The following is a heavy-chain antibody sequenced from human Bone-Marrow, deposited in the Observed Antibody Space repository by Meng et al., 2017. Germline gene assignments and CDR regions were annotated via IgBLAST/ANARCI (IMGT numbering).Heavy chain of an antibody. CDR1: GYTFSTYD. D-gene: IGHD3-22*01. J-gene: IGHJ4*02. Sequence: QVPLLQSGSELKKPGASVKVSCKASGYTFSTYDVDWVRQAPGQGLEWMGWMNTNTGEPTYVQGFTGRFVFSLDTSVSTAYLQISSLKAEDTAVYYCTHADSSGYYQAWCQGTLVTVSS. V-gene: IGHV7-4-1*02. CDR2: MNTNTGEP. CDR3: THADSSGYYQA.